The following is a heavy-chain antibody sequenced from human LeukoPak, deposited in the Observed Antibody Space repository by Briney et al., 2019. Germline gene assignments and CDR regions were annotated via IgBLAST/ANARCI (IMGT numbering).Heavy chain of an antibody. J-gene: IGHJ4*02. CDR2: ISKDGATR. D-gene: IGHD3-3*01. Sequence: QPGGSLRLSCEASGFAFSKYRMHWVRQATGKGLVWVSFISKDGATRTYVDSVRDRFTISRDNSKNILFLQMNSLESEDTAMYYCVRASGYLHDFDFWGQGTLVTVSS. V-gene: IGHV3-74*03. CDR1: GFAFSKYR. CDR3: VRASGYLHDFDF.